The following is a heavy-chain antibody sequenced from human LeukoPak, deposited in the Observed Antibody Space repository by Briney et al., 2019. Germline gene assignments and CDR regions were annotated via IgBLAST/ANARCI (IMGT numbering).Heavy chain of an antibody. D-gene: IGHD4-17*01. CDR1: GYTFTSYG. Sequence: ASLKVSFKASGYTFTSYGISWVRQAPGQGLEWMGWISAYNGNTNYAQKLQGRDTMTTDTSTSTAYMELRSLRSDDTAVYYCARGRDDYGDYASWGQGTMVTVSS. CDR2: ISAYNGNT. J-gene: IGHJ3*01. V-gene: IGHV1-18*04. CDR3: ARGRDDYGDYAS.